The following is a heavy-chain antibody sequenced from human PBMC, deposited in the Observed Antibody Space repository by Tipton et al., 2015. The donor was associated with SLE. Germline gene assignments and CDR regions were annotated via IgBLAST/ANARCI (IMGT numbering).Heavy chain of an antibody. CDR1: GFTFSNNW. D-gene: IGHD6-13*01. J-gene: IGHJ6*02. CDR3: ARPAYISSRMDV. Sequence: SLRLSCAASGFTFSNNWMHWVRQAPGKGLVWVSRISSDGSSTSYADSVKGRFTISRDNAKNKLYLQMNSLRAEDTAVYYCARPAYISSRMDVWGQGTTVTVS. CDR2: ISSDGSST. V-gene: IGHV3-74*01.